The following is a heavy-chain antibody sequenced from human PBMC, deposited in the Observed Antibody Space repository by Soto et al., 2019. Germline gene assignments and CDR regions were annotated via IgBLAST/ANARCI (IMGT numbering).Heavy chain of an antibody. D-gene: IGHD6-19*01. CDR2: ISSTGRTI. J-gene: IGHJ4*02. Sequence: LRLSCGASGFTFSNYYMSWIRQAPGKGLEWVSYISSTGRTIYYADSVKGRFAVSRDNAQNSLSLKLNSLRVEDTAVYYCARSYSSGWEFDYWGQGTQVTVSS. V-gene: IGHV3-11*01. CDR1: GFTFSNYY. CDR3: ARSYSSGWEFDY.